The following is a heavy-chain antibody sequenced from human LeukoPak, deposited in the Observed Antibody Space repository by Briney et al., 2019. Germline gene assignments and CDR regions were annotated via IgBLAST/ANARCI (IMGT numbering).Heavy chain of an antibody. V-gene: IGHV3-30*03. CDR1: GFTFSSYG. Sequence: GGSLRLSCAASGFTFSSYGMHWVRQAPGKGLEWVAVISYDGSNKYYADSVKGRFTISRDNSKNTLYLQMNSLRAEDTAVYYCARVFGAGYSDYWGQGTLVTVSS. CDR3: ARVFGAGYSDY. D-gene: IGHD4/OR15-4a*01. J-gene: IGHJ4*02. CDR2: ISYDGSNK.